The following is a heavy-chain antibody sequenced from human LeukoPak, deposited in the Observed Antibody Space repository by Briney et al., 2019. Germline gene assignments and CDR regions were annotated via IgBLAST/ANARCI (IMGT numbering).Heavy chain of an antibody. CDR1: GDIVSSNSAA. CDR3: ARGQVVPAAIDLYFDL. CDR2: TYYRSKWYN. D-gene: IGHD2-2*01. Sequence: SQTLSLTCAISGDIVSSNSAAWNWIRQSPSRGLEWLGRTYYRSKWYNDYAVSVKSRITINPDTSKNQFSLQLNSVTPEDTAVYYCARGQVVPAAIDLYFDLWGRGTLVTVSS. J-gene: IGHJ2*01. V-gene: IGHV6-1*01.